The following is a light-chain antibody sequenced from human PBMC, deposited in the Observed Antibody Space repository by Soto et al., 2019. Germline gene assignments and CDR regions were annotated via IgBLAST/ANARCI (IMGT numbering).Light chain of an antibody. CDR2: RNN. CDR1: SSNIGSYN. CDR3: ATWDDSLSGLEV. Sequence: QAVVTQPPSASGTPGQRVTISCSGSSSNIGSYNVHWYQQVPGTAPKLLIYRNNQRPSGVPDRFSGSKSGTSASLAISGLRSEDEGDYYCATWDDSLSGLEVFGGGTQLTVL. V-gene: IGLV1-47*01. J-gene: IGLJ2*01.